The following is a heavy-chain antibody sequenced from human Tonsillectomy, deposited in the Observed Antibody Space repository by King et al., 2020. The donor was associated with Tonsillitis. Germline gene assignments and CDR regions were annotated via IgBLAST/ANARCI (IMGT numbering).Heavy chain of an antibody. CDR1: GGSISSSSYY. V-gene: IGHV4-39*01. J-gene: IGHJ6*02. Sequence: QLQESGPGLVKPSETLSLTCTVSGGSISSSSYYWGWIRQPPGKGLEWIGSIYCSGSTYYNPSLKSRVTISVDTSKNQFSLKLSSVTAADTAVYYCARPTPCSYYDFWSGCIYGMDVWGQGTTVTVSS. CDR3: ARPTPCSYYDFWSGCIYGMDV. D-gene: IGHD3-3*01. CDR2: IYCSGST.